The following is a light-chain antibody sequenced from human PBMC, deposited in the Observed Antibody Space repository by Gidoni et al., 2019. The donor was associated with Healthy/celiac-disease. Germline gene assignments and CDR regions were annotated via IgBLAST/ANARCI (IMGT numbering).Light chain of an antibody. J-gene: IGKJ5*01. CDR1: QGISSA. Sequence: AIQLTQSPSSLSASVGDRVTITCRASQGISSALAWYQQKPGKAPKLLIYDASSLESGVPSSFSGSGSGTDFTVTISSLQHEDLATYYCQQLITFGQGTRLEIK. CDR3: QQLIT. V-gene: IGKV1-13*02. CDR2: DAS.